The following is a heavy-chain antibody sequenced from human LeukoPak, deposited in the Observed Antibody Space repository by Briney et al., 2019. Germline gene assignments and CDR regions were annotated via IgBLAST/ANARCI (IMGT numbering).Heavy chain of an antibody. D-gene: IGHD4-23*01. J-gene: IGHJ1*01. CDR2: IYYSGST. V-gene: IGHV4-39*07. CDR1: GGSISSSSYY. Sequence: SETLSLTCTVSGGSISSSSYYWGWIRQPPGKGLEWIVSIYYSGSTYYNPSLKSRVTISVDTSKNQFSLKLSSVAAADTAVYYCARYLDYGGNSRVFQHWGQGTLVTVSS. CDR3: ARYLDYGGNSRVFQH.